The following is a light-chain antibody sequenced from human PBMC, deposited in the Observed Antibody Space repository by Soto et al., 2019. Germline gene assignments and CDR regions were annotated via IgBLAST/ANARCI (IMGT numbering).Light chain of an antibody. J-gene: IGKJ1*01. CDR3: QQYNNWPPWT. Sequence: VTQSPFILSFAPGGRATLSCRASQSVSSNLASYQQKPGQPPRLLIHGASTRATGIPARFSGSGSGTEFTLTISSLQSEDFAVYYCQQYNNWPPWTFGQGTKLDIK. CDR1: QSVSSN. CDR2: GAS. V-gene: IGKV3-15*01.